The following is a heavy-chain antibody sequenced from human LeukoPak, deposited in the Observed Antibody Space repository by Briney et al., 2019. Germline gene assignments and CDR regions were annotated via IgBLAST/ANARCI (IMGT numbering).Heavy chain of an antibody. D-gene: IGHD1-26*01. Sequence: GGSLRLSCSASGFTFEIYWMSWVRQAPGKGLEWVANIRKDGSEKNSVDSVKGRFTISTHHAKNSLYLQLISLRADDPALYYRARHWEGVESDAFDIWGQGTMVTVSS. V-gene: IGHV3-7*04. CDR3: ARHWEGVESDAFDI. CDR1: GFTFEIYW. J-gene: IGHJ3*02. CDR2: IRKDGSEK.